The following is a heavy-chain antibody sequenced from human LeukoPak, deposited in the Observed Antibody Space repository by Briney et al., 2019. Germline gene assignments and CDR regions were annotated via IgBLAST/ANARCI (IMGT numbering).Heavy chain of an antibody. D-gene: IGHD1-26*01. V-gene: IGHV4-30-2*01. CDR3: ARQKWELLSNWFDP. J-gene: IGHJ5*02. CDR2: IYHSGST. Sequence: SQTLSLTCAVSGGSISSGGYSWSWIRQPPGKGLEWIGYIYHSGSTYYNPSLKSRVTISVDKSKNQFSLKLSSVTAADTAVYYCARQKWELLSNWFDPWGQGTLVTVSS. CDR1: GGSISSGGYS.